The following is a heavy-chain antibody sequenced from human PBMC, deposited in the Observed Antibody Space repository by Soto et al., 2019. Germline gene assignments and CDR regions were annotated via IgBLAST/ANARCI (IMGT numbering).Heavy chain of an antibody. CDR1: GYTFTSYD. D-gene: IGHD3-16*02. CDR3: ARGLLYVYVWGSYRFPPTGYYGMDV. Sequence: ASVKVSCKASGYTFTSYDINWVRQATGQGLEWMGWMNPKSGSTGYAQKFQGRVTMTRNTSISTAYMELSSLRSEDTAVYYCARGLLYVYVWGSYRFPPTGYYGMDVWGQGTTVTVSS. V-gene: IGHV1-8*01. CDR2: MNPKSGST. J-gene: IGHJ6*02.